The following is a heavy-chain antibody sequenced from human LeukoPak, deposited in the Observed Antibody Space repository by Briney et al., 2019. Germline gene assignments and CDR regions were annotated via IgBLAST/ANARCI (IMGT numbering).Heavy chain of an antibody. V-gene: IGHV3-33*01. CDR3: ATFSWGAYGMDV. CDR1: GFTFSSYG. Sequence: PGGSLRLSCAASGFTFSSYGMHWVRQAPGKGLEWVAVIWYDGSNKYYADSVKGRFTISRDNSKNTLYLQMNSLRAEDTAVYYCATFSWGAYGMDVWGQGTTVTVSS. D-gene: IGHD1-26*01. J-gene: IGHJ6*02. CDR2: IWYDGSNK.